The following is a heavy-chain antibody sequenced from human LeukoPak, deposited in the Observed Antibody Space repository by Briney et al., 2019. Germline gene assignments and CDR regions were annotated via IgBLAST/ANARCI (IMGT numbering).Heavy chain of an antibody. CDR3: ARTNAFDI. J-gene: IGHJ3*02. Sequence: SETLSLTCTVSGGSISPYHWSWIRQPPGKGLEWIGYIYYSGSTNYNPSLKSRVTISVDTPKNQFSLRLSSVTAADTAVYYCARTNAFDIWGQGTMVTVSS. CDR2: IYYSGST. V-gene: IGHV4-59*01. CDR1: GGSISPYH.